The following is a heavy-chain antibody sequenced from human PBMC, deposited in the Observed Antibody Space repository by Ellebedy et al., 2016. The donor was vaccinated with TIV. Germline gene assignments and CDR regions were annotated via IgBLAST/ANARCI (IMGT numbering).Heavy chain of an antibody. D-gene: IGHD1-20*01. Sequence: GGSLRLSXKASGYSFTTYWIGWVRQMPGKGLEWMGIIYPGDSDTRYSPSFQGQVTISADKSISTAYLQWSSLKASDTAMYYCARFINWHDAFDIWGQGTMVTVSS. CDR2: IYPGDSDT. J-gene: IGHJ3*02. CDR1: GYSFTTYW. CDR3: ARFINWHDAFDI. V-gene: IGHV5-51*01.